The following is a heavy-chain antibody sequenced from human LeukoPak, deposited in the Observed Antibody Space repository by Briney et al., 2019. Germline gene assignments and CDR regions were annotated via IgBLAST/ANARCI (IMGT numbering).Heavy chain of an antibody. CDR1: GYTPTSYY. CDR3: ARDSHDPFTIFGVVITNPLPDDY. V-gene: IGHV1-46*01. CDR2: INPSGGST. Sequence: ASVKVSCKASGYTPTSYYMHWVRQAPGQGLEWMGIINPSGGSTSYAQKFQGRVTMTRDTSTSTVYMELSSLRSEDTAVYYCARDSHDPFTIFGVVITNPLPDDYWGQGTLVTVSS. D-gene: IGHD3-3*01. J-gene: IGHJ4*02.